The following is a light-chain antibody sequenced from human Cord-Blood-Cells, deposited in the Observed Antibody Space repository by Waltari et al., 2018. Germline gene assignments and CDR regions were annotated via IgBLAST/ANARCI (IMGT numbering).Light chain of an antibody. Sequence: DGQMTESLSSLSASVGDRVTITCRASQSISSYLNWYQQKPGKAPKLLIYAASSLQTGVPSRFSGSGSGTDFTLTISSLQPEDFATYYCQQSYSTPWTFGQGTKVEIK. CDR2: AAS. V-gene: IGKV1-39*01. CDR3: QQSYSTPWT. CDR1: QSISSY. J-gene: IGKJ1*01.